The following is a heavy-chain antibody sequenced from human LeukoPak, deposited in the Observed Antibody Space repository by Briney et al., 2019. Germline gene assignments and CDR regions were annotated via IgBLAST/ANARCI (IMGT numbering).Heavy chain of an antibody. J-gene: IGHJ4*02. CDR2: ISYDGSNK. Sequence: PGGSLRLSCAASGLTFSSYGMHWVRQAPGKGLEWVAVISYDGSNKYYADSVKGRFTISRDNSKNSLYLQMNSLRTEDTALYYCAKGPSYYDSSGYSHWFFDYWGQGTLVTVSS. V-gene: IGHV3-30*18. D-gene: IGHD3-22*01. CDR1: GLTFSSYG. CDR3: AKGPSYYDSSGYSHWFFDY.